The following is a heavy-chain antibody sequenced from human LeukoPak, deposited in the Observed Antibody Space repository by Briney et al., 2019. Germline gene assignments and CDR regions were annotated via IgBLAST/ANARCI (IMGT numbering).Heavy chain of an antibody. J-gene: IGHJ4*02. CDR1: GGSISSSSYY. Sequence: PSETLSLTCTVSGGSISSSSYYGGWIRQPPGKGLEWIGSIYYSGSTYYNPSLKSRVTISVDTSKNQSSLKLSSVTAADTAVYYCASPNIIAAAGTGFDYWGQGTLVTVSS. D-gene: IGHD6-13*01. CDR2: IYYSGST. CDR3: ASPNIIAAAGTGFDY. V-gene: IGHV4-39*07.